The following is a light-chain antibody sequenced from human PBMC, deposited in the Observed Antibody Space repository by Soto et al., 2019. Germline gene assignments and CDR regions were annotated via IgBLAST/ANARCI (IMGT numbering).Light chain of an antibody. J-gene: IGLJ3*02. CDR3: QAYDYSLTAFV. V-gene: IGLV1-40*01. CDR1: TSNIGAGYD. Sequence: QSVLTQPPSVSGALGQRVTISCTGITSNIGAGYDVHWYQQLPGAAPKLVIFGNRNRPSGVPERFSGSKSGTSASLAIIGLQAEDEADYYCQAYDYSLTAFVFGGGTKLTVL. CDR2: GNR.